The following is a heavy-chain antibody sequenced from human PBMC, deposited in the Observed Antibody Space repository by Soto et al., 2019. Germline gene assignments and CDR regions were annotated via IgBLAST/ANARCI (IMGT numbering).Heavy chain of an antibody. J-gene: IGHJ5*02. CDR3: ARENTDILTGYPIVWFDP. CDR2: ISGYNGKT. CDR1: GYTFSNHY. V-gene: IGHV1-18*01. D-gene: IGHD3-9*01. Sequence: QVQLVQSGPGGKKPGASVKGSCTASGYTFSNHYISWVRLAPGQGFEWMGWISGYNGKTHYAQKVQDRVTMTTDTSTNTAYMELTSLRSDDTAIYYCARENTDILTGYPIVWFDPWGQGTLVTVSS.